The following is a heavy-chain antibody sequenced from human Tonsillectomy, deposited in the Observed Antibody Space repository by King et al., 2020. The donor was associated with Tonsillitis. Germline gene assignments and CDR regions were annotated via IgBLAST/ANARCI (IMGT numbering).Heavy chain of an antibody. D-gene: IGHD1-26*01. V-gene: IGHV3-30*04. CDR1: GFTFRNYA. J-gene: IGHJ4*02. CDR3: ARDRGSWFLDIDY. Sequence: QLVQSGGGVVQPGRSLRLSCAASGFTFRNYAMHWVRQAPGKGLEWVAIITYDGTNKFYADSVKGRFTISRDSSKNTLYLQMNSLRAEDTAVFYCARDRGSWFLDIDYWGQGTLVTVSS. CDR2: ITYDGTNK.